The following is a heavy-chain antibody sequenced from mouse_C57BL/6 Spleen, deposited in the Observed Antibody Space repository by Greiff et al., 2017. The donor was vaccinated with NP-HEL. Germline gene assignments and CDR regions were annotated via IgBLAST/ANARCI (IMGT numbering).Heavy chain of an antibody. CDR2: ISDGGSYT. Sequence: EVKLVESGGGLVKPGGSLKLSCAASGFTFSSYAMSWVRQTPEKRLEWVATISDGGSYTYYPDNVKGRFTISRDNAKNNLYLQMSHLKSEDTAMYYCARDSIVTPWFAYWGQGTLVTVSA. J-gene: IGHJ3*01. CDR1: GFTFSSYA. V-gene: IGHV5-4*01. CDR3: ARDSIVTPWFAY. D-gene: IGHD2-5*01.